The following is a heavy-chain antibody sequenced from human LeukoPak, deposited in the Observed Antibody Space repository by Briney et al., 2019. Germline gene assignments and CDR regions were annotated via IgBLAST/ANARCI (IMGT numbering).Heavy chain of an antibody. D-gene: IGHD2-15*01. CDR1: GYTFTGYY. J-gene: IGHJ6*02. CDR2: INPNGGGT. Sequence: GASVKVSCKASGYTFTGYYMHWVRQAPGQGLEWMGWINPNGGGTNYALKFQGRVTMTRDTSTSTAYMELSRLRSDDTAVYYCARDRDCSGGSCYSFLGYYYYGMDVWGQGTTVTVSS. CDR3: ARDRDCSGGSCYSFLGYYYYGMDV. V-gene: IGHV1-2*02.